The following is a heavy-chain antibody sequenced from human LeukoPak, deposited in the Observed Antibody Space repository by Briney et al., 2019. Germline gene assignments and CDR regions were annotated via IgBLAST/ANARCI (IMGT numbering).Heavy chain of an antibody. CDR1: GESFSGYY. CDR2: IIDSGST. J-gene: IGHJ4*02. V-gene: IGHV4-34*12. D-gene: IGHD3-3*01. CDR3: ARGLASGYPPIPFDY. Sequence: SETLSLTCAVYGESFSGYYWTWIRQPPGTGLEWIGEIIDSGSTNYNSSLKSRVTISVDTSKNQFSLNLSSVTTADTAVYYCARGLASGYPPIPFDYWGQGTLVTVSS.